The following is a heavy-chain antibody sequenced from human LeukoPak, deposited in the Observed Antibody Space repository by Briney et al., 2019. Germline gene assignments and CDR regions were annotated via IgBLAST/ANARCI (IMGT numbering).Heavy chain of an antibody. D-gene: IGHD5-24*01. CDR2: LYYSGST. CDR1: GGSIIGEHFY. CDR3: ARDCFGYRSWSDP. Sequence: SETLSLTCTVFGGSIIGEHFYWGWIRQPPGKGLEWIGSLYYSGSTYYNSSLKSRVTISVDTSKNQFSLSLTSVTAADTAVYYCARDCFGYRSWSDPWSQGTPVTVSS. V-gene: IGHV4-39*07. J-gene: IGHJ5*02.